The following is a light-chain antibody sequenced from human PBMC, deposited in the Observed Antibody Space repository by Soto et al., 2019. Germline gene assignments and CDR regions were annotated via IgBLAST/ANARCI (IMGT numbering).Light chain of an antibody. CDR1: QSVDTY. CDR2: DTS. CDR3: QQRRNWVS. J-gene: IGKJ3*01. V-gene: IGKV3-11*01. Sequence: LTQSPAILSLSPGERATLSCTASQSVDTYIAWYQQRPGQPPRLLIHDTSHRASGVPARFLGSGSGTDFTLTITSLEPEDFGVYFCQQRRNWVSFGPGTRL.